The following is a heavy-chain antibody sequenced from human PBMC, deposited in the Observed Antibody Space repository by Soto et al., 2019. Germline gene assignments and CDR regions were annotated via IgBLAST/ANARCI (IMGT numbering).Heavy chain of an antibody. CDR2: ISAYNGNT. J-gene: IGHJ6*02. CDR3: ARAGGDFWSGSPLSFFTDYYYGMDV. CDR1: GYTFTSYG. Sequence: GASVKVSCKASGYTFTSYGISWVRQAPGQGLEWMGWISAYNGNTNYAQKLQGRVTMTTDTSTSTAYMELRSLRSDDTAVYYCARAGGDFWSGSPLSFFTDYYYGMDVWGQGTTVTVSS. D-gene: IGHD3-3*01. V-gene: IGHV1-18*01.